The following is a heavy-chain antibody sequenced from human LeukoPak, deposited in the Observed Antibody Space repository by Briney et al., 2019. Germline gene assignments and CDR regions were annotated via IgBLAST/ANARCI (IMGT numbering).Heavy chain of an antibody. CDR3: AREAF. J-gene: IGHJ4*02. CDR1: GFTFDDYA. V-gene: IGHV3-9*01. CDR2: ISWNSGSI. Sequence: GGSLRLSCAASGFTFDDYAMHWVRQAPGKGLEWVSGISWNSGSIGYADSVKGRFIISRDSAKNSLYLQMNSLRAEDTAVYYCAREAFWGQGTLVSVSS.